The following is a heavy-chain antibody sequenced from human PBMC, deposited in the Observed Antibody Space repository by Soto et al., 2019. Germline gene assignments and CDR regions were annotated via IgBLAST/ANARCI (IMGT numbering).Heavy chain of an antibody. CDR3: ASSYDSSGYFSYYYYGMDV. Sequence: GSLRLYCAASGFTFSSYAMHWVRQAPGKGLEWVAVISYDGSNKYYADSVKGRFTISRDNSKNTLYLQMNSLRAEDTAVYYCASSYDSSGYFSYYYYGMDVWGQGTTVTVSS. CDR2: ISYDGSNK. D-gene: IGHD3-22*01. V-gene: IGHV3-30-3*01. CDR1: GFTFSSYA. J-gene: IGHJ6*02.